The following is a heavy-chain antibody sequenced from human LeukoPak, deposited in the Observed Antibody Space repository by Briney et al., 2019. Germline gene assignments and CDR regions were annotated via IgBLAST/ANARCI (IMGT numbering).Heavy chain of an antibody. CDR1: GYTFTSYY. V-gene: IGHV1-46*01. J-gene: IGHJ3*02. D-gene: IGHD2-2*02. CDR3: VIACSSTSCYMDAFDI. CDR2: INPSGGST. Sequence: ASVKVSCKASGYTFTSYYMHWVRQAPGQGLEWMGIINPSGGSTNYAQKLQGRVTMTTDTSTSTAYMELRSLRSGDTAVYYCVIACSSTSCYMDAFDIWGQGTMVTVSS.